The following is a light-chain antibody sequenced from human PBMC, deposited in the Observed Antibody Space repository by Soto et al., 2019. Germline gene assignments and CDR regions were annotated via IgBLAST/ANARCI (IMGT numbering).Light chain of an antibody. CDR2: DAS. Sequence: IVLTQSPATLSLSPGDRATLSCKASQSFNSYLAWYQQKPGQAPRLLIYDASNRATGIPARFSGSGSGTDFTLTISSLEHEDFATYYCQHRETLGQGTKVDIK. J-gene: IGKJ1*01. CDR1: QSFNSY. CDR3: QHRET. V-gene: IGKV3-11*01.